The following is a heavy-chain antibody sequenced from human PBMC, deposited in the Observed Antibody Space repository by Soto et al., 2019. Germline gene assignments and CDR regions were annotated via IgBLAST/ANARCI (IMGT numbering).Heavy chain of an antibody. Sequence: QMQLREYGPGLVKHSGTLSLTCTDYGDYITHNHWWSWVRQPPGKGPELIGEIYHTGIANYNPSLESRVAFSVDKSKHQFSLSLTSVTAADTSVYYCVSKLLPYYYGLDVWGQGTTVTVSS. V-gene: IGHV4-4*02. CDR1: GDYITHNHW. CDR3: VSKLLPYYYGLDV. D-gene: IGHD2-15*01. J-gene: IGHJ6*02. CDR2: IYHTGIA.